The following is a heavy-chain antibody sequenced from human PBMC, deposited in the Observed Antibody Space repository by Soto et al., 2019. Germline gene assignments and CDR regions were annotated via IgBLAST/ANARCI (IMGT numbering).Heavy chain of an antibody. CDR1: GYTLTELS. CDR3: ATSPPYYWRYDAFDI. J-gene: IGHJ3*02. Sequence: ASVKVFCKVSGYTLTELSMHWVRQAPGKGLEWMGGFDPEDGETIYAQKFQGRVTMTEDTSTDTAYMELSSLRSEDTAVYYCATSPPYYWRYDAFDIWGQGTMVTVSS. CDR2: FDPEDGET. V-gene: IGHV1-24*01. D-gene: IGHD3-10*01.